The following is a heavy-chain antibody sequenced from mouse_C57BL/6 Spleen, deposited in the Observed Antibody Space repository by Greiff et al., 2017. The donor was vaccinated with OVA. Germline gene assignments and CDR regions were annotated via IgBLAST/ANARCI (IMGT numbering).Heavy chain of an antibody. CDR2: ISDGGSYT. CDR1: GFTFSSYA. Sequence: EVQRVESGGGLVKPGGSLKLSCAASGFTFSSYAMSWVRQTPEKRLEWVATISDGGSYTYYPDNVKGRFTISRDNAKNNLYLQMSHLKSEDTAMYYGARDYYYGSSYVYYFDYWGQGTTLTVSS. CDR3: ARDYYYGSSYVYYFDY. J-gene: IGHJ2*01. V-gene: IGHV5-4*01. D-gene: IGHD1-1*01.